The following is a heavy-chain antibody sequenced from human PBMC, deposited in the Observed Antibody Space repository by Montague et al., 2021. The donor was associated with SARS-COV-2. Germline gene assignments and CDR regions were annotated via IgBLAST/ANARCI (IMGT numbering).Heavy chain of an antibody. CDR2: IYYSGST. Sequence: SETLSLTCTVSGGSISSSSYYWGWIRQPPGKGLEWIGSIYYSGSTYYNPSLKGRVTISVDTSKNQSSLKLSSVTAADTAVYYCARGYSGYGDPTGFDPWGQGTLVTVSS. J-gene: IGHJ5*02. D-gene: IGHD5-12*01. CDR3: ARGYSGYGDPTGFDP. V-gene: IGHV4-39*01. CDR1: GGSISSSSYY.